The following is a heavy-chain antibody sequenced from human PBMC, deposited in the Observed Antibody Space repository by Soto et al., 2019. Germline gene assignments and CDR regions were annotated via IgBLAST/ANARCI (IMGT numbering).Heavy chain of an antibody. CDR2: INSDGSST. Sequence: PGGSLRLSCAASGFTFSSYWMHWVRQAPGKGLVWVSRINSDGSSTSYADSVKGRFTISRDNAKNTLYLQMNSLRAEDTAVYYCARDPTFDWLFKGYDYWGQGTLVTVSS. J-gene: IGHJ4*02. V-gene: IGHV3-74*01. CDR3: ARDPTFDWLFKGYDY. D-gene: IGHD3-9*01. CDR1: GFTFSSYW.